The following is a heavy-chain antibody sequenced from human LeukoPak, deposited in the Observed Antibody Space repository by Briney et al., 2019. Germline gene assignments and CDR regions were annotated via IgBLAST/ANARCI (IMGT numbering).Heavy chain of an antibody. J-gene: IGHJ4*02. CDR2: IIPIFGTA. CDR1: GGTFSSYA. Sequence: PVKVSCKASGGTFSSYAISWVRQAPGQGLEWMGGIIPIFGTANSAQKFQGRVTITTDESTSTAYMELSSLRSEDTAVYYCARGQGYDSSGYFDYWGQGTLVTVSS. D-gene: IGHD3-22*01. CDR3: ARGQGYDSSGYFDY. V-gene: IGHV1-69*05.